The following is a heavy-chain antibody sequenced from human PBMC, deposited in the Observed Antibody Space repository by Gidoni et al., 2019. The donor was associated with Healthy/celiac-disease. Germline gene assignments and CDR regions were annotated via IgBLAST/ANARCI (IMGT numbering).Heavy chain of an antibody. CDR3: AASIAARRYYFDY. CDR1: GGSISSGSYY. V-gene: IGHV4-61*02. CDR2: IYTSGST. Sequence: QVQLQESGPGLVKPSQTLSLTCTASGGSISSGSYYWSWIRQPAGKGLEWIGRIYTSGSTNYNPSLKSRVTISVDTSKNQFSLKLSSVTAADTAVYYCAASIAARRYYFDYWGQGTLVTVSS. J-gene: IGHJ4*02. D-gene: IGHD6-6*01.